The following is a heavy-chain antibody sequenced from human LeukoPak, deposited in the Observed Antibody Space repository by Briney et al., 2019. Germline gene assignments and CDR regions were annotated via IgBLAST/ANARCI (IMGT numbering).Heavy chain of an antibody. CDR3: ARLRGGDFWSGYYSNWFDP. CDR2: IYYSGST. J-gene: IGHJ5*02. V-gene: IGHV4-39*01. Sequence: PSETLSLTCTVSGGSISSSSYYWGWIRQPPGKGLEWIGSIYYSGSTYYNPSLKSRVTISVGTSKNQFSLKLSSVTAADTAVYYCARLRGGDFWSGYYSNWFDPWGQGTLVTVSS. CDR1: GGSISSSSYY. D-gene: IGHD3-3*01.